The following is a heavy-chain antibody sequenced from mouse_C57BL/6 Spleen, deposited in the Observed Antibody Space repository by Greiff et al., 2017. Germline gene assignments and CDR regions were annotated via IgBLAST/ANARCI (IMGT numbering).Heavy chain of an antibody. CDR3: TIGRVDFYYYAMDY. J-gene: IGHJ4*01. D-gene: IGHD1-1*02. Sequence: VQLQQSGTVLARPGASVKMSCKTSGYTFTSYWMHWVKQRPGQGLEWKGAIYPGNSDTSYNQKFKGKAKLTAVTSASTAYMELSSLTYEDSAVYYCTIGRVDFYYYAMDYWGQGTSVTVSS. CDR2: IYPGNSDT. CDR1: GYTFTSYW. V-gene: IGHV1-5*01.